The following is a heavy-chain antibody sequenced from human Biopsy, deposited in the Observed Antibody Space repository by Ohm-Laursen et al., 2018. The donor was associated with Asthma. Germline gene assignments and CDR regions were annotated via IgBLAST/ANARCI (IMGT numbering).Heavy chain of an antibody. Sequence: SLRLSCAASGFRFPIYGMHWVRQGPGKGQEWVALISYDGRETGYVDSVKGRFTISRDNFRNTVHLQMSSLRPEDSAVYYCTRDRFYNSVTSESFYYGVDVWGQGTTVTVSS. V-gene: IGHV3-30*03. CDR1: GFRFPIYG. D-gene: IGHD2-21*02. CDR2: ISYDGRET. J-gene: IGHJ6*02. CDR3: TRDRFYNSVTSESFYYGVDV.